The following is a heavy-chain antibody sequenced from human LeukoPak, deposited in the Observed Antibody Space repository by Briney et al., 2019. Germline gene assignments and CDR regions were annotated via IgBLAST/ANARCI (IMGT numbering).Heavy chain of an antibody. J-gene: IGHJ4*02. CDR1: GLPASSTY. D-gene: IGHD6-13*01. Sequence: GGSREPSWPAPGLPASSTYMAWVGKVQGKGLEWVSVIYSGGSTYYADSVKGRFTISRDNSKNTLYLQMNSLRAEDTAVYYCVRGPGSSWYQADYWGQGTLVTVSS. V-gene: IGHV3-53*01. CDR2: IYSGGST. CDR3: VRGPGSSWYQADY.